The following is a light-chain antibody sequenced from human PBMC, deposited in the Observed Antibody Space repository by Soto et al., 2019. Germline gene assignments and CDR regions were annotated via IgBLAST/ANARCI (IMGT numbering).Light chain of an antibody. V-gene: IGLV2-14*01. J-gene: IGLJ1*01. CDR3: SSYTSSSNV. CDR1: SSDVGGYNY. CDR2: DVR. Sequence: QSVLTQPASVSGSPGQSVTISCTGTSSDVGGYNYVSWYQQHPGKDLNLLIYDVRNRPSAVSNRCSGSDTGNTASLTIPGVQAEDEYDYYCSSYTSSSNVFGAGTKVTVL.